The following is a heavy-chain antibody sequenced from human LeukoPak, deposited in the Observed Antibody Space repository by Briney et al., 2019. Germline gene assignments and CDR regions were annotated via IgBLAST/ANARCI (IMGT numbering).Heavy chain of an antibody. CDR3: SAVVVPAAGFDP. CDR1: GFTFSDYA. D-gene: IGHD2-2*01. Sequence: GGSLRLSCVASGFTFSDYAMNWVRQAPGKGLEWVSTFKTNSGQVYYAESVRGRFTISRDNSKNTVYLQMNSLRAEDTAVYYCSAVVVPAAGFDPWGRGTLVTVSS. J-gene: IGHJ5*02. CDR2: FKTNSGQV. V-gene: IGHV3-23*01.